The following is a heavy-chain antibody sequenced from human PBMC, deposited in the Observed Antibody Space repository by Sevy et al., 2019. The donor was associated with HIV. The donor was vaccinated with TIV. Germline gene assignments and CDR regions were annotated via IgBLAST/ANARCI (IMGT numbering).Heavy chain of an antibody. J-gene: IGHJ6*02. Sequence: GGSLRLSCAASGFTFSSYAMHWVRQAPGKGLEWVAVISYDGSNKYYGASVKGRFTISRDNSKNTLYLQMNSLRAEDTAVYYCARVAQQLVLFYGMDVWGQGTTVTVSS. D-gene: IGHD6-13*01. CDR3: ARVAQQLVLFYGMDV. CDR2: ISYDGSNK. V-gene: IGHV3-30-3*01. CDR1: GFTFSSYA.